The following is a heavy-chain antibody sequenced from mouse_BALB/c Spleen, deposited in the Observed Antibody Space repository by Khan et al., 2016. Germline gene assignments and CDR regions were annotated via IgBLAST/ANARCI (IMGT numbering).Heavy chain of an antibody. Sequence: EVQLQESGPGLVKPSQSLSLTCSVTGYSITSDYAWNWLRQFPGSKLEWMGYITYSGSTSYNPSLKSRISITRDTSKNQFFLQLNSVTTEDTATXSCARDYYGSSFFDYWGQGTLVTVSA. D-gene: IGHD1-1*01. CDR1: GYSITSDYA. J-gene: IGHJ3*01. CDR2: ITYSGST. CDR3: ARDYYGSSFFDY. V-gene: IGHV3-2*02.